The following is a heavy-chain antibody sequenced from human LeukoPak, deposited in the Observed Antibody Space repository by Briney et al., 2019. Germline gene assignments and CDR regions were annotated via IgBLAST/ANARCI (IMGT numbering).Heavy chain of an antibody. V-gene: IGHV3-7*01. CDR3: TRDFVF. CDR1: GFAFSTYW. Sequence: GGSLRLSCAASGFAFSTYWMDWVRQAPGKVLEWVGNINQDGSAKHYVDSVRGRFTISRDNARNSVYLQMSALRVEDTAVYYCTRDFVFWGQGSLVTASS. J-gene: IGHJ4*02. D-gene: IGHD3-3*01. CDR2: INQDGSAK.